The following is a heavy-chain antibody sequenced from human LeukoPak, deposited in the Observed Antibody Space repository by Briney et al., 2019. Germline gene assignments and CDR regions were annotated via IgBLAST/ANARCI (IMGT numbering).Heavy chain of an antibody. Sequence: GGSLRLSCAASGFTFSSYGMHWVRQAPGKGLEWVAFKQNDGSTTFYAESVKGRFTISRDNSKNTLFLQMNSLRAEDTALYYCARGVSIAAAGGYYYYYYYMDVWGKGTTVTVSS. D-gene: IGHD6-13*01. CDR3: ARGVSIAAAGGYYYYYYYMDV. V-gene: IGHV3-30*02. CDR1: GFTFSSYG. J-gene: IGHJ6*03. CDR2: KQNDGSTT.